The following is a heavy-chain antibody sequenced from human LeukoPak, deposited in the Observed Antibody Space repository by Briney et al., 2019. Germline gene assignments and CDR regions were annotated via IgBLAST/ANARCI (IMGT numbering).Heavy chain of an antibody. Sequence: SETLSLTCTVSGGSISSGGYYWSWIRQHPGKGLEWIGYIYYSGSTNYNPSLKSRVTISVDTSKNQFSLKLSSVTAADTAVYYCARHGRSTAMVPADFDYWGQGTLVTVSS. V-gene: IGHV4-61*08. D-gene: IGHD5-18*01. CDR1: GGSISSGGYY. J-gene: IGHJ4*02. CDR2: IYYSGST. CDR3: ARHGRSTAMVPADFDY.